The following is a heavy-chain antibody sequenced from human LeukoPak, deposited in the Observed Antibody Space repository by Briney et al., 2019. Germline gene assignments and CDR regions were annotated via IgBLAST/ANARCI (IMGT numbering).Heavy chain of an antibody. V-gene: IGHV4-39*02. Sequence: SETLSLTCTVSGGSISSSSYYWGWIRQPPGKGLEWIGSIYYSGSTYYNPSLKSRVTISVDTSKNQFSLKLSSVTAADTAVYYCAREIAHGAFDIWGQGTMITVSS. D-gene: IGHD2-21*01. CDR1: GGSISSSSYY. CDR3: AREIAHGAFDI. CDR2: IYYSGST. J-gene: IGHJ3*02.